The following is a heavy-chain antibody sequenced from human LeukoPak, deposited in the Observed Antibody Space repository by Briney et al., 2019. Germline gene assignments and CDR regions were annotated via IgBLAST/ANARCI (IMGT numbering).Heavy chain of an antibody. D-gene: IGHD6-13*01. CDR2: ISYDESNK. CDR3: VRVRDSSNWYVFDV. Sequence: GGSLRLSCAASGFTFSSYAMHWVRQAPGKGLEWVAVISYDESNKYYADSVKGRFTVSRDNSKNTLSLQMNSLRVEDTAVYYCVRVRDSSNWYVFDVWGQGTMVTVSS. CDR1: GFTFSSYA. V-gene: IGHV3-30*04. J-gene: IGHJ3*01.